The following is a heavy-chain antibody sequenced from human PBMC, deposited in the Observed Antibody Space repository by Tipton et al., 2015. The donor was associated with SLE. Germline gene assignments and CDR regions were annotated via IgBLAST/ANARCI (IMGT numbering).Heavy chain of an antibody. Sequence: TLSLTCAVYGGSFSGYYWSWIRQPPGKGLEWIGEINHSGSTNYNPSLKSRVTISVDTSKNQFSLKLSSVTAADTAVYYCARGLGYCSGGSCYSFDYWGQGTLVTVSS. D-gene: IGHD2-15*01. CDR3: ARGLGYCSGGSCYSFDY. CDR2: INHSGST. V-gene: IGHV4-34*01. CDR1: GGSFSGYY. J-gene: IGHJ4*02.